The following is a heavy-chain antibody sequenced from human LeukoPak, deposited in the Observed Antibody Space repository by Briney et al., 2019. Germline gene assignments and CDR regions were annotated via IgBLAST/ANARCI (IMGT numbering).Heavy chain of an antibody. D-gene: IGHD3-3*01. CDR1: GFTFSSYE. CDR3: ATSDDLWSGMDN. Sequence: GGSLRLSCAASGFTFSSYEMNWVRQVPGKGLEWVSYISSGGNIIYYADSVKGRFTISRDNAKNSLYLQMDSLRAEDTAVYYCATSDDLWSGMDNWGQGTLVTVSS. CDR2: ISSGGNII. V-gene: IGHV3-48*03. J-gene: IGHJ4*02.